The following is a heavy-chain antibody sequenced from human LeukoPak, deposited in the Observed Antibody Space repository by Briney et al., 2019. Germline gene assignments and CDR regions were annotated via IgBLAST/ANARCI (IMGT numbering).Heavy chain of an antibody. V-gene: IGHV4-4*07. CDR1: GGSINYNY. Sequence: SETLSLTCTVSGGSINYNYWSWIRQPAGRGLEWIGRIYASGSTNYNPSLKSQVTMSVDTSNNQLSLKMTSVTAADTAVYYCARGYCSGGSCYWGDYWGQGALVTVSS. CDR3: ARGYCSGGSCYWGDY. J-gene: IGHJ4*02. CDR2: IYASGST. D-gene: IGHD2-15*01.